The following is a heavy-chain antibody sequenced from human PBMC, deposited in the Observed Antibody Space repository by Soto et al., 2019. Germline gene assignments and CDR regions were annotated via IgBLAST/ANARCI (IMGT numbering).Heavy chain of an antibody. D-gene: IGHD2-2*01. Sequence: GASVKVYCKSSGGTFSSYAISCVRQAPGQGLEWMGGIIPIFGTANYAQKFQGRVTITADESTSTAYMELSSLRSEDTAVYYCASIGYCSSTSCYAAFDIWGQGTMVTVSS. CDR1: GGTFSSYA. J-gene: IGHJ3*02. CDR3: ASIGYCSSTSCYAAFDI. CDR2: IIPIFGTA. V-gene: IGHV1-69*13.